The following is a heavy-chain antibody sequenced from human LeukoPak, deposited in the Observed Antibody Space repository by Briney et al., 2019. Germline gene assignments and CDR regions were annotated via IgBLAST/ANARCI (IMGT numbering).Heavy chain of an antibody. J-gene: IGHJ4*02. D-gene: IGHD3-22*01. CDR1: GYTFTGYY. CDR2: INPNSGGT. V-gene: IGHV1-2*02. CDR3: ARAIGGRFYDTSFYLGN. Sequence: ASVKVSCKASGYTFTGYYIHWVRQAPGQGLEYMGWINPNSGGTNYAQKFQGRVTVTRDTSISTAYMELSRLRSDDTAVYYCARAIGGRFYDTSFYLGNWDQGTLVTVSS.